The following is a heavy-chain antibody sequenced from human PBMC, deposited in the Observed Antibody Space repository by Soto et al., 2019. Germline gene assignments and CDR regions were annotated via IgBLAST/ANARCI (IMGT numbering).Heavy chain of an antibody. D-gene: IGHD2-21*01. CDR2: IKSKTDGGTT. Sequence: VQLVESGGGFVKPGGSLRLSCAASGLTFSNVWMNWVSQAPGKGLEWVGHIKSKTDGGTTDYAAPVKGRFTISRDDSKNTLYLQMNSLKIDDTGVYYCTTDIWPYCQSDYWGQGTLVTVSP. CDR1: GLTFSNVW. V-gene: IGHV3-15*07. J-gene: IGHJ4*02. CDR3: TTDIWPYCQSDY.